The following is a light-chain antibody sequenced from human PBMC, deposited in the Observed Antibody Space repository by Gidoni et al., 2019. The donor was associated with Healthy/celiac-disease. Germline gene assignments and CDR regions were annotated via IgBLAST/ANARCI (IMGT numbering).Light chain of an antibody. CDR3: QQYNNWPRT. V-gene: IGKV3-15*01. J-gene: IGKJ2*01. CDR1: QSVSSN. CDR2: CAS. Sequence: EIVMTQSPATLSVSPGERATLSCRASQSVSSNLAWYQQKPGQAPRLLISCASTRATGIPARFSGSGSGTEFTLTISSLQSEDFAVYYCQQYNNWPRTFGQGTKLEIK.